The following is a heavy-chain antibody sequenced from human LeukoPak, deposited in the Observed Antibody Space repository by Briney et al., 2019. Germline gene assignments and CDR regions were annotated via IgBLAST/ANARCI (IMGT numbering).Heavy chain of an antibody. Sequence: GGSLRLSCAASGFTFSSYWMSWVRQAPGKGLEWVSGISWSGGSTAYADSVKGRFTISRDNAKTSLYLQMNSLRAEDTALYYCARKIAAAGRAWWDAFDIWGQGTMVTVSS. V-gene: IGHV3-20*04. CDR2: ISWSGGST. CDR1: GFTFSSYW. J-gene: IGHJ3*02. CDR3: ARKIAAAGRAWWDAFDI. D-gene: IGHD6-13*01.